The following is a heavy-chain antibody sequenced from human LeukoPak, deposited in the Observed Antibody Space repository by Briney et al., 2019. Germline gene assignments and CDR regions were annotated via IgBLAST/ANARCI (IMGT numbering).Heavy chain of an antibody. CDR1: GFTFSDYY. CDR2: ISSSGSYT. CDR3: AKEVILYYYGSGSFGYGMDV. D-gene: IGHD3-10*01. J-gene: IGHJ6*02. Sequence: PGGSLRLSCAASGFTFSDYYMSWIRQAPGKGLEWVSYISSSGSYTNYADSVKGRFTISRDNSKNTLYLQMNSLRAEDTAVYYCAKEVILYYYGSGSFGYGMDVWGQGTTVTVSS. V-gene: IGHV3-11*05.